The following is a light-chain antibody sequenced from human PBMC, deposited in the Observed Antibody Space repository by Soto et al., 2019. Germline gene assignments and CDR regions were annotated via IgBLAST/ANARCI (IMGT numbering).Light chain of an antibody. J-gene: IGLJ2*01. V-gene: IGLV2-14*03. Sequence: SALPQPASVSGSPGQSITISCTGTSSDIGAYNFVSWYQQHPGKAPKLMLYDVNIRPSGVSNRSSGSKSGNTASLTISGLQAEDEADYYCTSWTTSTTMIFGGGTKVTVL. CDR3: TSWTTSTTMI. CDR1: SSDIGAYNF. CDR2: DVN.